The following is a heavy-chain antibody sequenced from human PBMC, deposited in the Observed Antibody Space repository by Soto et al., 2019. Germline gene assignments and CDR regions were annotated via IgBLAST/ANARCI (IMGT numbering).Heavy chain of an antibody. J-gene: IGHJ4*02. D-gene: IGHD1-1*01. CDR2: TRNRANRHTT. Sequence: EVQLVESGGGLVQPGGSLRLSCAASGFTLSDYYMDWLRQAPGEGLEWVGRTRNRANRHTTEYAASVKGRFTISRDDSXXPLYLQXXSXKXEDXXXXYCARGGNTNWRYFDYWGQGTLVTVSS. V-gene: IGHV3-72*01. CDR3: ARGGNTNWRYFDY. CDR1: GFTLSDYY.